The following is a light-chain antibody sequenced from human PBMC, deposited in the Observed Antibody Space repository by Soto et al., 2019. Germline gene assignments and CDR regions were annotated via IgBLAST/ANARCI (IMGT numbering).Light chain of an antibody. CDR3: XQSYSTPYT. V-gene: IGKV1-39*01. CDR2: AAS. J-gene: IGKJ2*01. CDR1: QSISSY. Sequence: DIQMTQSPSSLSASVGDRVTITCRASQSISSYLNWYQQKPGKAPKLLIYAASSLQSGVPSRFSGSGSGTDFTLTISSLQPEXXXXXXXXQSYSTPYTFGQGTKLEIK.